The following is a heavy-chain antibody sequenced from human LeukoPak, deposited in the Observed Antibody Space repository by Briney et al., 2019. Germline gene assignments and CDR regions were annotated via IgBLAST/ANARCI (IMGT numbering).Heavy chain of an antibody. D-gene: IGHD2-15*01. Sequence: SETLSLTCTVSGGSISSSSYYWGWIRQPLGKGLEWIGSIYYSGSTYYNPSLKSRVTISVDTSKNQFSLKLSSVTAADTAVYYCARDRKGGPNFDYWGQGTLVTVSS. J-gene: IGHJ4*02. CDR2: IYYSGST. CDR3: ARDRKGGPNFDY. CDR1: GGSISSSSYY. V-gene: IGHV4-39*07.